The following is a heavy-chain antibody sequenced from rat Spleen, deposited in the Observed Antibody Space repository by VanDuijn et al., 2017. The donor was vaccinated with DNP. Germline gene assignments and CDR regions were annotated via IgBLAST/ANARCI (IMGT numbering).Heavy chain of an antibody. Sequence: EVQLVESGEGLVQPGMSLKLSCAASGFTFSDYYMAWVRRGPAKGLEWVAYIRYDGGSTYYGDSVKGRFTISRDNAKSTLYLQLNSLRSEDMATYYCARWTAQRYSFDYWGQGVRVTVSS. CDR3: ARWTAQRYSFDY. CDR2: IRYDGGST. CDR1: GFTFSDYY. J-gene: IGHJ2*01. V-gene: IGHV5-22*01.